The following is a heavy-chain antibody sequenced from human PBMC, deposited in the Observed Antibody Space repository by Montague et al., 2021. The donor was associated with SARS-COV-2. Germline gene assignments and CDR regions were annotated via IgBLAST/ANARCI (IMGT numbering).Heavy chain of an antibody. D-gene: IGHD3-10*01. CDR1: GFTVSSNY. J-gene: IGHJ6*02. V-gene: IGHV3-66*01. CDR3: ARGGLGMVRGVIYYYGMDV. CDR2: IYSGGST. Sequence: SLRLSCAASGFTVSSNYMSWVRQAPGQGLEWVSVIYSGGSTYYADSVKGRFTISRDNSKNTLYLQMNSLRAEDTAVYYCARGGLGMVRGVIYYYGMDVWGQGTTVTVSS.